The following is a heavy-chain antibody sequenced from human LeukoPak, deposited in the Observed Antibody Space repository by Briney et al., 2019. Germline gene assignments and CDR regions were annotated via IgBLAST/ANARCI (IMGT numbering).Heavy chain of an antibody. Sequence: GGSLRLSCAASGFTFSSYAMHWVRHLPGKGLEWVSTISGNGLQTFYADSVKGRFSVSRDNSVNIVYLQMDSLRADDSALYSCAKDANYLDSSGYFIPFDYWGPGTLVTVAS. CDR1: GFTFSSYA. CDR3: AKDANYLDSSGYFIPFDY. V-gene: IGHV3-23*01. D-gene: IGHD3-22*01. J-gene: IGHJ4*02. CDR2: ISGNGLQT.